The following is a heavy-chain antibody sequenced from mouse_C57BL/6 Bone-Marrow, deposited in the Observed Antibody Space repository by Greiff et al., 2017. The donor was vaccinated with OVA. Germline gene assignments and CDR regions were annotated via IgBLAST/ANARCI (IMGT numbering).Heavy chain of an antibody. D-gene: IGHD2-4*01. CDR2: INPNNGGT. CDR3: ARDYDYDVWYFDV. J-gene: IGHJ1*03. V-gene: IGHV1-18*01. Sequence: VQLQQSGPELVKPGASVKIPCKASGYTFTDYNMDWVKQSHGKSLEWIGDINPNNGGTIYNQKFKGKATLTVDKSSSTAYMELRSLTSEDTAVYYCARDYDYDVWYFDVWGTGTTVTVFS. CDR1: GYTFTDYN.